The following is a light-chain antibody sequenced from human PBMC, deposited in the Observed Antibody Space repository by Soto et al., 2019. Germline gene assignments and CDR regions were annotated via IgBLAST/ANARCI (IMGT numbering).Light chain of an antibody. CDR3: HQYYSTPWT. J-gene: IGKJ1*01. CDR1: QRVLHRSNNENY. CDR2: WAS. Sequence: DIVMTQSPDSLAVSLGERASINCKSRQRVLHRSNNENYVAWYQQKPGQPPKLLIYWASTRESGVPDRFSGSGSGTDFTLSISSLQAEDVAVYYCHQYYSTPWTFGQGTKVEFK. V-gene: IGKV4-1*01.